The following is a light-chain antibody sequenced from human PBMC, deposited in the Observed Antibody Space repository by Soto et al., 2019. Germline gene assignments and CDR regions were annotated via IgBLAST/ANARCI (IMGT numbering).Light chain of an antibody. CDR3: QQYGSWT. CDR1: QTISSNN. CDR2: ATS. Sequence: EIVLTQSPGTLSVSPGERATLSCRASQTISSNNLAWYQQKPGQAPSLLIYATSSRATGIPDRFSGSGSGTDFPITISRLESEDSAIYYCQQYGSWTFGQGTKVEI. V-gene: IGKV3-20*01. J-gene: IGKJ1*01.